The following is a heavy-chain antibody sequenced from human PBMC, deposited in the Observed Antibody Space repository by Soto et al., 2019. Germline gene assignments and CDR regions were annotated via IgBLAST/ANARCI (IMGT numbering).Heavy chain of an antibody. D-gene: IGHD6-6*01. CDR2: INAHSGAT. Sequence: GASVKVSCKASGFSFTGYYIHWLRQAPGQGLEWMGWINAHSGATEYAQKFQGRVTLTRDTSIATAYLTLTSLTSDDTALYYCAKDLTRQLAYWLDPCGQGTKVTV. J-gene: IGHJ5*02. CDR3: AKDLTRQLAYWLDP. CDR1: GFSFTGYY. V-gene: IGHV1-2*02.